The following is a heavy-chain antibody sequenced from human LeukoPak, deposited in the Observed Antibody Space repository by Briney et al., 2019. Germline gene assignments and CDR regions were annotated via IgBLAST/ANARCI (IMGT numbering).Heavy chain of an antibody. Sequence: PSETLSLTCTVSGGSISSYYWSWIRQPAGKGLGWIGRIYTSGSTNYNPSLKSRVTMSVDTSKNQFSLKLSSVTAADTAVYYCARDLITMVQGVQPGGRTWGQGTLVTVSS. CDR3: ARDLITMVQGVQPGGRT. V-gene: IGHV4-4*07. D-gene: IGHD3-10*01. CDR2: IYTSGST. J-gene: IGHJ4*02. CDR1: GGSISSYY.